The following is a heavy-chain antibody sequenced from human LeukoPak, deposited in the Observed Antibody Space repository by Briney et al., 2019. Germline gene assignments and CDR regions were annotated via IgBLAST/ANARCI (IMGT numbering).Heavy chain of an antibody. CDR3: AREQRFLERSLDALHI. J-gene: IGHJ3*02. V-gene: IGHV1-2*02. CDR1: GYTFTGYY. CDR2: INPNSGGT. Sequence: ASVKVSCKASGYTFTGYYMHWVRQAPGQGFEWVGWINPNSGGTNYAQKFQGRVTMTRDTSISTAYMELSRLRSHDTAVYHCAREQRFLERSLDALHIWGQRTLGTVSS. D-gene: IGHD3-3*01.